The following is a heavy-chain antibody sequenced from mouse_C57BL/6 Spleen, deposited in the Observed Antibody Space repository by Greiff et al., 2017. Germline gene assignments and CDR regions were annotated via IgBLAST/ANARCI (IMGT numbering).Heavy chain of an antibody. CDR2: INPNNGGT. D-gene: IGHD1-1*01. CDR3: ALYYGSSQGYFDV. J-gene: IGHJ1*03. Sequence: EVQLQQSGPELVKPGASVKISCKASGYTFTDYYMNWVKQSHGKSLEWIGDINPNNGGTSYNQKFKGKATLTVDKSSSTAYMELSSLTSEDSAVYYCALYYGSSQGYFDVWGTGTTVTVSS. CDR1: GYTFTDYY. V-gene: IGHV1-26*01.